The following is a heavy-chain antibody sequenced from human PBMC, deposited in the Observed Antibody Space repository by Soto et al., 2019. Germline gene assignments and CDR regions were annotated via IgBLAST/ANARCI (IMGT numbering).Heavy chain of an antibody. Sequence: FLRLSCAASGFTFSSYWKHWVRQAPGKGLVWVSRINSDGSSTSYADSVKGRFTISRDNAKNTLYLQMNSLRAEDTAVYYCARVESIAAAGTFGLYYYYGMDVWGQGTTVTVSS. CDR1: GFTFSSYW. J-gene: IGHJ6*02. V-gene: IGHV3-74*01. CDR2: INSDGSST. D-gene: IGHD6-13*01. CDR3: ARVESIAAAGTFGLYYYYGMDV.